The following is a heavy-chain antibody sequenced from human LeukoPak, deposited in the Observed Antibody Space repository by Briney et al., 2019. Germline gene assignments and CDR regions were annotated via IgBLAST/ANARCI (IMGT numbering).Heavy chain of an antibody. J-gene: IGHJ6*02. CDR1: AYTFTSYG. D-gene: IGHD5-18*01. V-gene: IGHV1-18*01. Sequence: ASVKVSCKASAYTFTSYGIVWVRQAPGQGLEWMGWISTYNGNTNYAEKSQDRVTMTTDTSTSTAYMELRSLRSDDTAVYFCARVLPQGPYYYHGMDVWGQGTTVTVSS. CDR2: ISTYNGNT. CDR3: ARVLPQGPYYYHGMDV.